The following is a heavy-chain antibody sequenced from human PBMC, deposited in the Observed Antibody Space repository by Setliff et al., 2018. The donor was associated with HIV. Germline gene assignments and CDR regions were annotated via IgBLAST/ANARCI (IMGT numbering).Heavy chain of an antibody. D-gene: IGHD4-17*01. CDR3: ASSVDNYGDNRWFDP. J-gene: IGHJ5*02. V-gene: IGHV1-18*01. Sequence: ASVKVSCKASGYTFTSYGISWVRQAPGQGLEWMGWISAYNGNTNYAQNFQGRATMTTDTSTSTVYMELRSLRSDDTAVYYCASSVDNYGDNRWFDPWGQGTLVTVSS. CDR1: GYTFTSYG. CDR2: ISAYNGNT.